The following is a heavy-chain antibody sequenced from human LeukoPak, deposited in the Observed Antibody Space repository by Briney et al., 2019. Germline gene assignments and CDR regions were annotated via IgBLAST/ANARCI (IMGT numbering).Heavy chain of an antibody. CDR1: GFTFSSYS. V-gene: IGHV3-48*04. J-gene: IGHJ4*02. CDR3: ARDRIVGVTGRYFDY. D-gene: IGHD1-26*01. Sequence: GGSLRLSCAASGFTFSSYSMNWVRQAPGKGLERVSYISSSSSNIYYADSVKGRFTISRDNAKNSLYLQMNSLRAEDTAVYYCARDRIVGVTGRYFDYWGQGNLVTVSS. CDR2: ISSSSSNI.